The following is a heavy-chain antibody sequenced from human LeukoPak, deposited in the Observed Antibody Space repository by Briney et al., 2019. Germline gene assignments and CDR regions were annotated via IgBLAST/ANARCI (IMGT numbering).Heavy chain of an antibody. CDR1: GGSISSGSYY. D-gene: IGHD6-6*01. CDR2: IYYSGST. Sequence: SETLSLTCSVSGGSISSGSYYWGWIRQPPGKGLEWIGSIYYSGSTYYNPSLKSRVTISVDTSKNQFSLKLSSVTAADTAVYYCARSRWYSSSSPFDYWGQGTLVTVSS. CDR3: ARSRWYSSSSPFDY. V-gene: IGHV4-39*07. J-gene: IGHJ4*02.